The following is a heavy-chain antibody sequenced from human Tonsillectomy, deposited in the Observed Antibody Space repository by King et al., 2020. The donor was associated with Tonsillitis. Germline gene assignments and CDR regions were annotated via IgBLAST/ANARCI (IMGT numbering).Heavy chain of an antibody. Sequence: VQLVESGGGLVQPGGSLRLSCAASGFTFSTYAMNWVRQAPGKGLEWVSTIDGNGDRTHYADSVKGRFTISRDNSKNTLYLQMNSLRAEDTAVYYCAKECFHDVSGGGGQGTLVTVSS. CDR3: AKECFHDVSGG. CDR1: GFTFSTYA. D-gene: IGHD3-22*01. V-gene: IGHV3-23*04. J-gene: IGHJ4*02. CDR2: IDGNGDRT.